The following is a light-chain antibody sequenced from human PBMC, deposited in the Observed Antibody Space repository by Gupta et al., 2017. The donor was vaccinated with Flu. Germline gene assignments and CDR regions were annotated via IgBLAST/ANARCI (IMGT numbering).Light chain of an antibody. V-gene: IGLV7-43*01. CDR2: STT. CDR1: TGAVTTDYY. Sequence: TVTPTYASSTGAVTTDYYPNWIQQRPGQAPRALIYSTTNKHSWTPARFSGSLLGGKAALTLSGVQPEDEADYYCLLYYGGNQGVFGGGTRLTVL. J-gene: IGLJ3*02. CDR3: LLYYGGNQGV.